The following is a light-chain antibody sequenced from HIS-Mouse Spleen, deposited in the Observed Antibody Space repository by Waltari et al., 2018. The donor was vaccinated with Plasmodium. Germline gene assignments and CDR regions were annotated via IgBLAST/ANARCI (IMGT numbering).Light chain of an antibody. V-gene: IGLV3-10*01. J-gene: IGLJ3*02. CDR1: ALPKKY. Sequence: SYELTQPPSVSVSPGQTARITCSGDALPKKYAYWYQQKPGQAPGLVIYEDSKRPSGIPERFSGSSSETMATLTISGAQVEDEADYYCYSTDSSGNHRVFGGGTKLTVL. CDR2: EDS. CDR3: YSTDSSGNHRV.